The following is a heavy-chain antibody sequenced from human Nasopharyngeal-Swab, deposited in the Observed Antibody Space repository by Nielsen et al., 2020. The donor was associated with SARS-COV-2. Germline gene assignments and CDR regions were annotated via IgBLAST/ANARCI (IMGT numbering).Heavy chain of an antibody. CDR3: ARDVGGATDF. J-gene: IGHJ4*02. V-gene: IGHV3-53*01. CDR2: IYSGGST. CDR1: GFTVSSNY. Sequence: GSLKISCAASGFTVSSNYMSWVRQAPGKGLEWVSVIYSGGSTYYADSVKGRFTISRDNARNTLYLQLNSLRGEDTALYFCARDVGGATDFRGQGTLVTVSS. D-gene: IGHD3-10*01.